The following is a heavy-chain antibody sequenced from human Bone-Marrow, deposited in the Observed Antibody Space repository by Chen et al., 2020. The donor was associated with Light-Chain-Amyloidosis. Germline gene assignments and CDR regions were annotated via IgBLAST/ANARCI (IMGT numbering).Heavy chain of an antibody. J-gene: IGHJ3*02. D-gene: IGHD4-4*01. Sequence: QVQLQESGPGLVKPSQTLSLTCAVSGGSIRSGFDYWSWIRQPPGKGLEWIGYVSYSGNTIYNPSLNSRVTISLDTSENEFSLELSSVTAADTAVYYCARDLGVDSRDAFHIWGQGTVVTVSS. CDR2: VSYSGNT. V-gene: IGHV4-30-4*01. CDR3: ARDLGVDSRDAFHI. CDR1: GGSIRSGFDY.